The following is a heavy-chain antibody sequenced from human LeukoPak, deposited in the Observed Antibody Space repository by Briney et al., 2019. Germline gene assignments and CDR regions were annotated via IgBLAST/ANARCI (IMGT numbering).Heavy chain of an antibody. CDR1: EYSFTTYW. D-gene: IGHD3-22*01. Sequence: GESLKISCKGSEYSFTTYWIGWVRQMPGKGLEWMGIIYPGDSGTRYSPSFQGQVTISADKSITTAYLQWSSLQASDTAMYYCARLSYDSSGYLDNYFDYWGQGTLVTVSS. CDR3: ARLSYDSSGYLDNYFDY. V-gene: IGHV5-51*01. J-gene: IGHJ4*02. CDR2: IYPGDSGT.